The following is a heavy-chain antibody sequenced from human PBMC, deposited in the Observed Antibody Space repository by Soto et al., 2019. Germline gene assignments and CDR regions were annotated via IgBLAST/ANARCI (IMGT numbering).Heavy chain of an antibody. CDR2: IYWDDDK. CDR3: AHRVLRTVFGLVTTAAIYFDF. V-gene: IGHV2-5*02. CDR1: GFSLTTSGVG. D-gene: IGHD3-3*01. J-gene: IGHJ4*02. Sequence: ITLNESGPTVVRPTETLTLTCRFSGFSLTTSGVGVGWIRQSPGRAPEWLALIYWDDDKRYSASLKSRLTYITETSKNQVVLTVSDLDATDTATYYCAHRVLRTVFGLVTTAAIYFDFWGQGTPVAVSS.